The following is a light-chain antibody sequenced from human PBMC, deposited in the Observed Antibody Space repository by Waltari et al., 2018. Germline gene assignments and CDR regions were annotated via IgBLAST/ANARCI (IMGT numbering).Light chain of an antibody. CDR2: AAS. J-gene: IGKJ3*01. CDR1: QNIGRN. Sequence: IQMTQSPSSLSASIGDRVTITCRASQNIGRNLAWYQQKPGQSPNLLIYAASTLHSEVPSRVSGSGSGTDFTLTITNLRPDDVATYYCQKCDSAPFTFGPGTK. V-gene: IGKV1-27*01. CDR3: QKCDSAPFT.